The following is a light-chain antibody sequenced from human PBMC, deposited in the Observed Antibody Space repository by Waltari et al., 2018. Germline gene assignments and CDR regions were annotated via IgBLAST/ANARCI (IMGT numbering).Light chain of an antibody. CDR3: QSSDTNCTHV. Sequence: SYELTQPPSVSVSPGQTARITCPGDALANQYVYWYQQKPGQAPVLMIYKDTERPSGIHERFSGSSSGTTVTLTISGVQAEDEADYYCQSSDTNCTHVFGIGTKVTVL. CDR2: KDT. CDR1: ALANQY. V-gene: IGLV3-25*03. J-gene: IGLJ1*01.